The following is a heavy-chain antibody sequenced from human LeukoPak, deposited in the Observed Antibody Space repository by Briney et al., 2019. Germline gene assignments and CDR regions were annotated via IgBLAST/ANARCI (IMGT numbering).Heavy chain of an antibody. D-gene: IGHD1-1*01. Sequence: GGALVPSFPGSGFPFGREEMRGGREPPARGEGGGASIRPGGGTTYYADYVKGRFTISRDNSNNILHVQMNSLRAEDTALYYCAKVRSGSANWALQTFDNWGQGTLVTVSS. CDR2: IRPGGGTT. V-gene: IGHV3-23*01. CDR3: AKVRSGSANWALQTFDN. CDR1: GFPFGREE. J-gene: IGHJ4*02.